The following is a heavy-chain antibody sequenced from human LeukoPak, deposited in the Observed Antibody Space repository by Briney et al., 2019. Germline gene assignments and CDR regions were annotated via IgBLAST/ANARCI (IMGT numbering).Heavy chain of an antibody. V-gene: IGHV3-30*02. CDR2: IRYDGSNQ. CDR1: GFTFSSYD. Sequence: GGSLRLSCAASGFTFSSYDMHWVRQAPGKGLEWVAFIRYDGSNQYYADSVKGRFTVSRDNSKNTLYLQMNSLRAEDTAVYYCAKDQGWYSGSSFDYWGQGTLVTVSS. CDR3: AKDQGWYSGSSFDY. J-gene: IGHJ4*02. D-gene: IGHD1-26*01.